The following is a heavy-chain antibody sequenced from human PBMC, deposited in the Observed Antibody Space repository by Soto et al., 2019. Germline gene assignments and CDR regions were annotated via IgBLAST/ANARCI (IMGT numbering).Heavy chain of an antibody. Sequence: QITLKESGPTLVKPTQTLTLTCTFSGFSLNTGGLGVGWIRQPPGKALEWLALIYWDDDKRYSPSLKGRLSLTADAANYQVVLTVPNTDPVATATYYCTHSRWRGDCLRSYSSHYAYGMDVWGQGTTVTVSS. J-gene: IGHJ6*02. D-gene: IGHD2-21*02. CDR2: IYWDDDK. V-gene: IGHV2-5*02. CDR3: THSRWRGDCLRSYSSHYAYGMDV. CDR1: GFSLNTGGLG.